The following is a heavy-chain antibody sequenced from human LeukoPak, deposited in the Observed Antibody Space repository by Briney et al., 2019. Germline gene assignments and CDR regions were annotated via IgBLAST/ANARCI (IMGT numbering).Heavy chain of an antibody. Sequence: HWASVKVSCKASGYTFTSYGISWVRQAPGQGLEWMGWISAYNGNTNYAQKLQGRVTMTTDTSTSTAYMELRSLRSDDTAVYYCARDGRDYDILTGYAYFDYWGQGTLVTVSS. CDR2: ISAYNGNT. J-gene: IGHJ4*02. D-gene: IGHD3-9*01. V-gene: IGHV1-18*01. CDR1: GYTFTSYG. CDR3: ARDGRDYDILTGYAYFDY.